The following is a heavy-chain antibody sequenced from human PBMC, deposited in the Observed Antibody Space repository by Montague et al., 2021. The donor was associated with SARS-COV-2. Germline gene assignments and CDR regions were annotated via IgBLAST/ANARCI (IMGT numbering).Heavy chain of an antibody. CDR2: SNYSGGS. Sequence: SETLSLTCTVSGGSISSNSYFWGWHRPPPGMGLVWNGTSNYSGGSYYNPSLKSRLSISVYTSKNPFSLKLSTVTAADTAFYYCASAFIAAGGTSSFDYWGQGTLVTVSS. CDR3: ASAFIAAGGTSSFDY. J-gene: IGHJ4*02. CDR1: GGSISSNSYF. V-gene: IGHV4-39*01. D-gene: IGHD6-13*01.